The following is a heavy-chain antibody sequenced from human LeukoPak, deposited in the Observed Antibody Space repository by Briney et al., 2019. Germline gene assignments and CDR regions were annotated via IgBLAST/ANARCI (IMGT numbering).Heavy chain of an antibody. Sequence: GGSLRLSCAASGFXFSNYWMHWVRQAPGKGLVWVSRINSDGRTTTYADSVKGRFTISRDNAKNTLYLQMNSLRDEDTAVYYCARERVTTGNWFDPWGQGTLVTVSS. J-gene: IGHJ5*02. CDR2: INSDGRTT. CDR1: GFXFSNYW. D-gene: IGHD4-17*01. V-gene: IGHV3-74*01. CDR3: ARERVTTGNWFDP.